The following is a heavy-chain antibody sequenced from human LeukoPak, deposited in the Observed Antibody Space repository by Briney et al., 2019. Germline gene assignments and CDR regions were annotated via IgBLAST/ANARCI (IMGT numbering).Heavy chain of an antibody. D-gene: IGHD2-2*01. CDR1: GFTFSSYS. CDR3: ARTEASSLSMDV. V-gene: IGHV3-21*01. Sequence: GGSLRLSCAASGFTFSSYSMNWVRQAPGKGLEWVSSISSSSSYIYYADSVKGRFTISRDNAKNSLYLQMNSLRAEDTAVYYCARTEASSLSMDVWGKGTTVTVSS. CDR2: ISSSSSYI. J-gene: IGHJ6*03.